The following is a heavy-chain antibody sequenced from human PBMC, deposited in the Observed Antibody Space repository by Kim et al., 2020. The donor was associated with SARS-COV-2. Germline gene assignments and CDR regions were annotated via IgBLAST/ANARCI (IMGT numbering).Heavy chain of an antibody. V-gene: IGHV1-69*13. D-gene: IGHD1-1*01. J-gene: IGHJ3*02. Sequence: SVKVSCKASGGTFSSYAISWVRQAPGQGLEWMGGIIPIFGTANYAQKFQGRVTITADESTSTAYMELSSLRSEDTAVYYCARVPSTTGYHDAFDIWGQGTMVTVSS. CDR1: GGTFSSYA. CDR2: IIPIFGTA. CDR3: ARVPSTTGYHDAFDI.